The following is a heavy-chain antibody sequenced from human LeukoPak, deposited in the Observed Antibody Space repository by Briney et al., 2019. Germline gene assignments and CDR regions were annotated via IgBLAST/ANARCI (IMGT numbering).Heavy chain of an antibody. J-gene: IGHJ4*02. Sequence: SETLSLSCTVSGGSIRTYYWSWIRQPPGKGPEWIGYIHYTGSTYYNPSLKSRVTMSVDTAKNQFSLRLNSVTAADTAVYYCAPYDSSITATYFDYWGQGTLVTVSS. D-gene: IGHD3-22*01. CDR1: GGSIRTYY. CDR2: IHYTGST. V-gene: IGHV4-59*01. CDR3: APYDSSITATYFDY.